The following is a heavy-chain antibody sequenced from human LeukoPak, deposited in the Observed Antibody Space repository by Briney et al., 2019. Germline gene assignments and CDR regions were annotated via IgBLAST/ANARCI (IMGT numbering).Heavy chain of an antibody. D-gene: IGHD2-2*01. CDR2: ISSSSSYI. CDR1: GFTFSSYS. J-gene: IGHJ3*02. V-gene: IGHV3-21*01. CDR3: ARSTQKAFDI. Sequence: GGSLRLSCAASGFTFSSYSMNWVRQAPGKGLEWVSSISSSSSYIYCADSVKGRFTISRDNAKNSLYLQMNSLRAEDTAVYYCARSTQKAFDIWGQGTMVTVSS.